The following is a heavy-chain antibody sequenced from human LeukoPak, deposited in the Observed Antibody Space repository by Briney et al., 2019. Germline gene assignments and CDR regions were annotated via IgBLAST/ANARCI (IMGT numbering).Heavy chain of an antibody. D-gene: IGHD2-2*01. CDR3: ARAGAIVVVPAENWLDP. Sequence: GASVKVSCKASGYTFTDYYMHWVRQAPGQGLEFMGWINPNSGGTNYAQKFQGRVTLTRDTSISTAYMELSRLRSDDTAVYNCARAGAIVVVPAENWLDPWGQGTLVTVSS. CDR2: INPNSGGT. V-gene: IGHV1-2*02. J-gene: IGHJ5*02. CDR1: GYTFTDYY.